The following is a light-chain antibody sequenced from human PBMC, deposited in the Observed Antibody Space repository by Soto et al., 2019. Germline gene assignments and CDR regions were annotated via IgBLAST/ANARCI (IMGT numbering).Light chain of an antibody. Sequence: QSVLTQPPSASGTPGQRVTISCSGSSSNIGSNTVNWYQQLPGTAPKLLIYSNNQRPSGVPDRFSGSKSGTSASLAISGLQSEDEADYYCAAWEDSLHGIYVFGTGTKVTVL. CDR1: SSNIGSNT. J-gene: IGLJ1*01. CDR3: AAWEDSLHGIYV. CDR2: SNN. V-gene: IGLV1-44*01.